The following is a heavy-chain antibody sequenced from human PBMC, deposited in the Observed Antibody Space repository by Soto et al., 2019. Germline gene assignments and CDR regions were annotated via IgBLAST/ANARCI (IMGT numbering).Heavy chain of an antibody. Sequence: EVQLVESGGGLVKPGGSLRLSCAASGFTFSSYSMNWVRQAPGKGLEWVSSISSSSSYIYYADSVKGRFTISRDNAKNSLYLQMHSLRAEDTAVYYCARDSGGGYCTNGVCPDRYYYYGMDVWGQGTTVTVSS. CDR1: GFTFSSYS. CDR2: ISSSSSYI. D-gene: IGHD2-8*01. CDR3: ARDSGGGYCTNGVCPDRYYYYGMDV. V-gene: IGHV3-21*01. J-gene: IGHJ6*02.